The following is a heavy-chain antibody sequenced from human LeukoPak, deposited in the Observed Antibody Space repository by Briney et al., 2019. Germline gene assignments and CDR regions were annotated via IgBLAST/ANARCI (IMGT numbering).Heavy chain of an antibody. Sequence: PGGSLRLSCAASGFTFSSYEMNWVRQAPGEGLKWVSYISSSGSTIYYADSVKGRFTISRDNAKNSLYLQMNSLRAEDTAVYYCARDLTGGYSYGDYWGQGTLVTVSS. J-gene: IGHJ4*02. V-gene: IGHV3-48*03. D-gene: IGHD5-18*01. CDR1: GFTFSSYE. CDR2: ISSSGSTI. CDR3: ARDLTGGYSYGDY.